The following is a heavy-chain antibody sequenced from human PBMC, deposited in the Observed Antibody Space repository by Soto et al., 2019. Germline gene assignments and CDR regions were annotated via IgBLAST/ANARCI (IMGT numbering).Heavy chain of an antibody. CDR2: ISGRGGST. Sequence: PGGSLRLSCAASGFTFRNYAMSWVRQAPGRGLEWVSAISGRGGSTYYSDSVKGRFTISRDNSKNTLSLQVNSLNAEDTARYYCAKPYYEILTGYSPFDSWGKGTLVTVAS. V-gene: IGHV3-23*01. J-gene: IGHJ4*02. CDR3: AKPYYEILTGYSPFDS. CDR1: GFTFRNYA. D-gene: IGHD3-9*01.